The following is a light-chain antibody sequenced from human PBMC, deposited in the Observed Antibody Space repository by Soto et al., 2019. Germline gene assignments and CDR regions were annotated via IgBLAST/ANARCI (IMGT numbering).Light chain of an antibody. CDR2: KAS. CDR1: QSISSW. V-gene: IGKV1-5*03. Sequence: DIQMTQSPSTLSASVGDRVTITCRASQSISSWLAWYQQGPGKAPKLLIYKASSLESGVPSRFSGSGSGTEFTLTISSLQPDDFATYYCQQYNSYSYTFGQGTKLEIK. J-gene: IGKJ2*01. CDR3: QQYNSYSYT.